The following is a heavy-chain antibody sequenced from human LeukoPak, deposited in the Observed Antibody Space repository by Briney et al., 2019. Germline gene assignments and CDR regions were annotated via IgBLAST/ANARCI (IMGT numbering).Heavy chain of an antibody. V-gene: IGHV6-1*01. J-gene: IGHJ6*02. Sequence: SQTLSLTCAISGDSVSSDSAAYNWIRQSPSRGLEWLGRTYYRSKWYNDYAVSVKSRITINPDTSKNQFSLQLNSVTPEDTGMYYCTRGGYYGLDVWGQGTTVTVS. D-gene: IGHD3-16*01. CDR1: GDSVSSDSAA. CDR3: TRGGYYGLDV. CDR2: TYYRSKWYN.